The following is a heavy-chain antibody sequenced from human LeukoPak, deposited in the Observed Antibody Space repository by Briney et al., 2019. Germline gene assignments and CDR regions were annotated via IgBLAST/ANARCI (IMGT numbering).Heavy chain of an antibody. D-gene: IGHD3-3*01. CDR1: GFTFSSYA. V-gene: IGHV3-23*01. Sequence: GGSLRLSCAASGFTFSSYAMSWVRQAPGKGLEWVSAISGSGGSTYYADSVKGRFTISRDNSKNTLYLQMNSLRAEDTAVYYCARGAYYDFWSGYRVHYFDYWGQGTLVTVSS. CDR2: ISGSGGST. CDR3: ARGAYYDFWSGYRVHYFDY. J-gene: IGHJ4*02.